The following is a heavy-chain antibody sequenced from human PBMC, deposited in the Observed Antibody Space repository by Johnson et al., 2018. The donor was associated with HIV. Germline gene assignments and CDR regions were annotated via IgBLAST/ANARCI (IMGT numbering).Heavy chain of an antibody. V-gene: IGHV3-7*05. CDR3: ARDATYRKYALTSFDI. J-gene: IGHJ3*02. Sequence: VQLVESGGGLVQPGGSLRLSCSASGFTFSSYWMAWVRQAPGKGLEWVATIKQDGSEKHYLDSGKGRFTIPRDNAKNSLYLQMNTLGAEDTAVYYCARDATYRKYALTSFDIWGQGAMVTVSS. CDR2: IKQDGSEK. CDR1: GFTFSSYW. D-gene: IGHD1-14*01.